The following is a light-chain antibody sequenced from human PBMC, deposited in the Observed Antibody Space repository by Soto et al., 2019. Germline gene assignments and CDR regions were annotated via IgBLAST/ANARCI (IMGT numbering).Light chain of an antibody. V-gene: IGLV1-44*01. J-gene: IGLJ3*02. Sequence: QSVLTQPPSASGTPGQRVTISCSGSNSNIGRNTVNWYQQLPGAAPNLLIYSNNQRPSGVPDRFSGSKSGTSASLAISGSQSEDEADYYCAAWDESPNVPVFGGGTKVTVL. CDR1: NSNIGRNT. CDR2: SNN. CDR3: AAWDESPNVPV.